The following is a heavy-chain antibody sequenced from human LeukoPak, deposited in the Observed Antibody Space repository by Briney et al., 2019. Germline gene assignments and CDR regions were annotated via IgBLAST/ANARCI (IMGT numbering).Heavy chain of an antibody. CDR2: ISAYNGNT. CDR3: ARDRYRAGTSFVGHGY. D-gene: IGHD6-19*01. CDR1: GYTFTSYG. Sequence: GASVKVSCKASGYTFTSYGISWVRQAPGQGLEWTGWISAYNGNTNYAQKLQGRVTMTTDTSTSTAYMELRSLRSDDTAVYYCARDRYRAGTSFVGHGYWGQGTLVTVSS. J-gene: IGHJ4*02. V-gene: IGHV1-18*01.